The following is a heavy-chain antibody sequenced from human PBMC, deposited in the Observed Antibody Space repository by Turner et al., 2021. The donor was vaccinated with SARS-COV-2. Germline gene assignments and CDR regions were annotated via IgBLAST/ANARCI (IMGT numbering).Heavy chain of an antibody. J-gene: IGHJ3*02. D-gene: IGHD3-22*01. CDR3: ARGGLYYYDSSAYYGDAFDI. V-gene: IGHV1-2*02. CDR1: GYTVTGYY. Sequence: QVQLVQSGTEVKKPGASGKVTCNDSGYTVTGYYMHWVRQAPGQGLEWMGWINPNSGGTNYAQNFQGRVTMTRDTSISTAYMELSRLRSDDTAVYYCARGGLYYYDSSAYYGDAFDILGQGTMVTVSS. CDR2: INPNSGGT.